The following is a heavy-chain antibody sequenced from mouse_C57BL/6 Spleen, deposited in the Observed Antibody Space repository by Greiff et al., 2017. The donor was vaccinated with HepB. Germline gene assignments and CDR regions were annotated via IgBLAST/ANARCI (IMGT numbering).Heavy chain of an antibody. V-gene: IGHV1-61*01. Sequence: QVQLQQPGAELVRPGSSVKLSCKASGYTFTSYWMDWVKQRPGQGLEWIGNIYPSDSETHYNQKFKDKATLTVDKSSSTAYMQLSSLTSEDSAVYYCAREGYGNPYWYFDVWGTGTTVTVSS. CDR3: AREGYGNPYWYFDV. CDR2: IYPSDSET. J-gene: IGHJ1*03. CDR1: GYTFTSYW. D-gene: IGHD2-1*01.